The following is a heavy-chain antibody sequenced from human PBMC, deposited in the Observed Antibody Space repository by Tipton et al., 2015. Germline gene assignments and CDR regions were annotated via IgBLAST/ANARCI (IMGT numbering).Heavy chain of an antibody. CDR3: ARGHKNGDSPWDY. Sequence: GLVKPSETLSLTCAVSAYSISSDYYWGWIRQPPGKGLEWIGSISHSGNTYYNPSLKSRVTMSRDTSKNQFSLKVNSVTAADTAVYYCARGHKNGDSPWDYWGQGTLVTVSS. V-gene: IGHV4-38-2*01. CDR2: ISHSGNT. D-gene: IGHD4-17*01. CDR1: AYSISSDYY. J-gene: IGHJ4*02.